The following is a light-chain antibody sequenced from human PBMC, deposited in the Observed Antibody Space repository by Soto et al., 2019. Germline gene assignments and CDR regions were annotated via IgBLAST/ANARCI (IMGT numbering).Light chain of an antibody. CDR1: QSLLHSNGYNY. CDR3: MRGLQSPPT. V-gene: IGKV2-28*01. J-gene: IGKJ1*01. CDR2: WGS. Sequence: DIVMTQSPLSLPVTPREPASISCRSSQSLLHSNGYNYLDWYLQKPGQSPQLLIYWGSNRASGVPDRFSGSGSGTDFTLKINRVEAEDVGVYFCMRGLQSPPTFGQGTKVEIK.